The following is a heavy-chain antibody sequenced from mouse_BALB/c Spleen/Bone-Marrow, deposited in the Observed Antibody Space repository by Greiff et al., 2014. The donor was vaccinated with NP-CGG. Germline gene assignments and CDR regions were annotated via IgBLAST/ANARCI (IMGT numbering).Heavy chain of an antibody. V-gene: IGHV2-2*02. CDR2: IWSGGGT. J-gene: IGHJ1*01. D-gene: IGHD2-2*01. CDR3: ARKGYTGYFDV. CDR1: GFSLTTYG. Sequence: QVQLQQPGPGLVKPSQSLSITCTVSGFSLTTYGLHWVRHSPGKGLEWLGVIWSGGGTDYNAAFISRLIITKDNSKSQVFFKMNSLQTNDTAMYYCARKGYTGYFDVWGAGTTVTVSS.